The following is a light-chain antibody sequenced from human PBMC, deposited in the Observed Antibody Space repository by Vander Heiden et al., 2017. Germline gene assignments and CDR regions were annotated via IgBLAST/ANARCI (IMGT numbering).Light chain of an antibody. J-gene: IGKJ1*01. V-gene: IGKV4-1*01. CDR3: QQDYSTWT. CDR2: LAS. CDR1: QSVLYSSNNKNS. Sequence: DIVMTQSPDSLAVSLRERATINCKSSQSVLYSSNNKNSLAWYQQKPGQPPKLLIYLASTREHGVPARVSGRGSGTDFTLTISSRQGEDVAVYYGQQDYSTWTFGQGTKVEIK.